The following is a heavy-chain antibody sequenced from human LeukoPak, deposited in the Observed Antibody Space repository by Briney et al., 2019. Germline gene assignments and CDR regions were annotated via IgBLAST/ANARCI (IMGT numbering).Heavy chain of an antibody. J-gene: IGHJ4*02. V-gene: IGHV4-59*01. CDR2: IYYSGST. CDR3: AGVRGYSSGWYGLDY. Sequence: SETLSLTCTVSGGSISSYYWNWIRQPPGKGLEWIGYIYYSGSTNYNPSLKSRVTISVDTSKNQFSLKLSSVTAADTAVYYCAGVRGYSSGWYGLDYWGQGTLVTVSS. D-gene: IGHD6-19*01. CDR1: GGSISSYY.